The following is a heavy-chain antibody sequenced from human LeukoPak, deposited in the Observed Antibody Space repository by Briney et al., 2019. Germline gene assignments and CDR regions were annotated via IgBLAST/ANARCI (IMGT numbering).Heavy chain of an antibody. CDR2: ISYDGSNK. V-gene: IGHV3-30*04. CDR1: GFTFSSYA. Sequence: GGSLRLSCAASGFTFSSYAMHWVRQAPGKGLEWVAVISYDGSNKYYADSVKGRFTISRDNSKNTLYLQMNSLRAEDTAVYYCARGPRQLWLRGSWDYWGQGTLVTVSS. CDR3: ARGPRQLWLRGSWDY. D-gene: IGHD5-18*01. J-gene: IGHJ4*02.